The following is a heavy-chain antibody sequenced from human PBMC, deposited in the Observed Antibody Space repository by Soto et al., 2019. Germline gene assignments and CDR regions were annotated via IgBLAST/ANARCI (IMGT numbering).Heavy chain of an antibody. CDR2: INPNSGGT. CDR3: ARDGTGGGPGTIYYYYYMDV. D-gene: IGHD1-1*01. CDR1: GHTFTGYY. Sequence: ASVKVSCKASGHTFTGYYMHWVRQAPGQGLEWMGWINPNSGGTNYAQKFQGWVTMTRDTSISTAYMELSRLRSDDTAVYYCARDGTGGGPGTIYYYYYMDVWGKGTTVTVSS. V-gene: IGHV1-2*04. J-gene: IGHJ6*03.